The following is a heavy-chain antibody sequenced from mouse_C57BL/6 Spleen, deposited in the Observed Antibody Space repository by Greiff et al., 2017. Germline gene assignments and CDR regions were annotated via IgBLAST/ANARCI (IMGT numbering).Heavy chain of an antibody. CDR3: ASYGSSGVGYFDV. J-gene: IGHJ1*03. D-gene: IGHD1-1*01. CDR2: IDPENGDT. V-gene: IGHV14-4*01. Sequence: VQLKQSGAELVRPGASVKLSCTASGFNIKDDYMHWVKQRPEQGLEWIGWIDPENGDTEYASKFQGKATITADTSSNTAYLQLSSLTSEDTAVYYCASYGSSGVGYFDVWGTGTTVTVSS. CDR1: GFNIKDDY.